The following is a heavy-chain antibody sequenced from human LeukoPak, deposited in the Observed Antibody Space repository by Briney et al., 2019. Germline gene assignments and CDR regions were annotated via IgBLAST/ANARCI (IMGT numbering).Heavy chain of an antibody. V-gene: IGHV3-74*01. CDR3: AKAGPWEVVPAATELDY. J-gene: IGHJ4*02. CDR2: INSDGSST. D-gene: IGHD2-2*01. CDR1: GFTFSSYW. Sequence: GGSLRLSCAASGFTFSSYWMHWVRQAPGKGLVWVSRINSDGSSTSYADSVKGRFTISRDNAKNTLYLQMNSLRAEDTAVYYCAKAGPWEVVPAATELDYWGQGTLVTVSS.